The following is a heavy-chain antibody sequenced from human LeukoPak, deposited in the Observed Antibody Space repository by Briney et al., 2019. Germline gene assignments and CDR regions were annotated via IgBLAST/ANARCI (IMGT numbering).Heavy chain of an antibody. CDR2: IYYSGST. D-gene: IGHD6-19*01. J-gene: IGHJ4*02. V-gene: IGHV4-31*03. CDR3: ARASVKQAGTVSYYFDY. CDR1: GGSISSGGYY. Sequence: SQTLSLTCTVSGGSISSGGYYLSWIRQHPGKGLEWIVYIYYSGSTYYNPSLKSRVTISVDTSKNQFSLKLSSVTAADTAVYYCARASVKQAGTVSYYFDYWGQGTLVTVSS.